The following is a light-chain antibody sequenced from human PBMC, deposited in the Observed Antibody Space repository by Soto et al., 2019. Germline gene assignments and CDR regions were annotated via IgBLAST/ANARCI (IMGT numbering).Light chain of an antibody. J-gene: IGKJ3*01. V-gene: IGKV3-20*01. CDR1: QSVSSSY. Sequence: EIVLTQSPGTLSLSPGETAILSCRASQSVSSSYLAWYQQKPGQAPRLLIYGGSSSATGIPDRFSGGGSGTDFTLTISRLEPEDFAVYLCQKYADSPPTFGPGTKVDIK. CDR3: QKYADSPPT. CDR2: GGS.